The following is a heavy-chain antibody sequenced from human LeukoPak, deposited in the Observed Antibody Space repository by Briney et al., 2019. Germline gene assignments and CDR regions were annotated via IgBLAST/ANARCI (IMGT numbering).Heavy chain of an antibody. CDR1: GYSISSGYY. CDR3: ARRVRGVNDAFDI. Sequence: SETLSLTCTVSGYSISSGYYWGWIRQPPGKGLEWIGEINHGGSTNYNPSLKSRVTISLDTSKNQFSLKLSSATAADTAVYYCARRVRGVNDAFDIWGQGTMVTVSS. J-gene: IGHJ3*02. D-gene: IGHD3-10*01. CDR2: INHGGST. V-gene: IGHV4-38-2*02.